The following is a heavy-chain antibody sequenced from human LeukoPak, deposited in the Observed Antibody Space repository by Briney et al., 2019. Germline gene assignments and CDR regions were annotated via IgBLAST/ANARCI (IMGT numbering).Heavy chain of an antibody. V-gene: IGHV4-4*09. CDR1: GDSISGSY. D-gene: IGHD3-10*01. J-gene: IGHJ4*02. Sequence: SETLSLTCTLSGDSISGSYWSWIRQPPGQGLEYIGYIYSSGTTNYNPSLKSRFTISVDTSRNQLFLKLTSVTVADTAVYFCAKKGGSGNLVYFDYWGQGALVTVSS. CDR3: AKKGGSGNLVYFDY. CDR2: IYSSGTT.